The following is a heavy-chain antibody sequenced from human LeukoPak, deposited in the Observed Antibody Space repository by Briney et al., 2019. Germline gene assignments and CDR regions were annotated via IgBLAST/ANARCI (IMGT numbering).Heavy chain of an antibody. J-gene: IGHJ4*02. CDR1: GFTFSSYA. Sequence: GGSLRLSCAASGFTFSSYAMHWVRQAPGKGLEWVAVISYDGSNKYYADSVKGRFTISRDNSKNTLYLRMNSLGAEDTAVYYCARLGIAVAGQFDYWGQGTLVTVSS. CDR3: ARLGIAVAGQFDY. CDR2: ISYDGSNK. D-gene: IGHD6-19*01. V-gene: IGHV3-30*04.